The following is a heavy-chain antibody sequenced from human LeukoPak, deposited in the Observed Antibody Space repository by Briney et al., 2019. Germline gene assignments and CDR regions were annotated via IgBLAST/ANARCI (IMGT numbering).Heavy chain of an antibody. J-gene: IGHJ4*02. V-gene: IGHV4-59*01. CDR2: IYYSGSI. CDR3: ARENPSGYYNRPIDY. Sequence: SETLSLTCTVSGASISSYYWSWIRQPPGKGLEWIGDIYYSGSIKYNPTLKSRVTMSVDTSKNQFSLKLSSVTAADTAIYYCARENPSGYYNRPIDYWGQGTLVTVSS. D-gene: IGHD3-22*01. CDR1: GASISSYY.